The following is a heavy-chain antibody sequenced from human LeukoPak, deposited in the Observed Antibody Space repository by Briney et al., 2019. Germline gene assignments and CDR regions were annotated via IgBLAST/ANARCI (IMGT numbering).Heavy chain of an antibody. Sequence: GESLKIPCEGSGYTFSHYYIAWVRQVPGKGLEWMGIIYAGDPDTKYSPSFQGQVTISADKSIATVYLQWSSLKASDSGTYYCARQGITGWLEFNYWGQGTLVTVSS. J-gene: IGHJ4*02. CDR2: IYAGDPDT. D-gene: IGHD6-19*01. CDR3: ARQGITGWLEFNY. V-gene: IGHV5-51*01. CDR1: GYTFSHYY.